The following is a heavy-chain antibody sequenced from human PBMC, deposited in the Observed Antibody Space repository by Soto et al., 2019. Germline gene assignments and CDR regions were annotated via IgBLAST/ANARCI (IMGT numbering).Heavy chain of an antibody. CDR3: ARDRDNVAAYYFDY. J-gene: IGHJ4*02. CDR2: MSFDGISQ. Sequence: PGGSLRLSCTASGFSFSNYALHWVRQAPGKGLEWVAVMSFDGISQYADSVKGRFSISRDNSKNTLYMRMNNLRPEDTAVYYCARDRDNVAAYYFDYWRLGTLVTVSS. V-gene: IGHV3-30-3*01. CDR1: GFSFSNYA. D-gene: IGHD1-1*01.